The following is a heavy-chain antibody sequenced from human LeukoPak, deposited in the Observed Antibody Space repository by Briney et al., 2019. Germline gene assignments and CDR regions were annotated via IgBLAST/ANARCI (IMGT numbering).Heavy chain of an antibody. V-gene: IGHV4-38-2*02. Sequence: PSETPSLTCTVSGYSISSGHYWGGIRQPPGKGLEWIGSFYHSGTTYYNPSLKSRVTISVDTSKNQFSLKLSSVTAADTAVYYCARALDYYDSSGYYSYYYYMDVWGKGTTVTVSS. CDR2: FYHSGTT. CDR1: GYSISSGHY. D-gene: IGHD3-22*01. J-gene: IGHJ6*03. CDR3: ARALDYYDSSGYYSYYYYMDV.